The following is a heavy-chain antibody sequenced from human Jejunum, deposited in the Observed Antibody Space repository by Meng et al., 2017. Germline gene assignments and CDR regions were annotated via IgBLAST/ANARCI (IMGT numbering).Heavy chain of an antibody. CDR2: AST. CDR3: ARDGGYRRFDV. CDR1: GGSVSRAGYQ. D-gene: IGHD3-10*01. J-gene: IGHJ5*02. V-gene: IGHV4-61*08. Sequence: QVQRQASGPGLVRPSETLSLICTVSGGSVSRAGYQWGWIRQPPGKGLEWIGYASTNYNPSLKSRVTISLDTSRNQFSLSLSSVTAADTAVYYCARDGGYRRFDVWGQGTLVTVSS.